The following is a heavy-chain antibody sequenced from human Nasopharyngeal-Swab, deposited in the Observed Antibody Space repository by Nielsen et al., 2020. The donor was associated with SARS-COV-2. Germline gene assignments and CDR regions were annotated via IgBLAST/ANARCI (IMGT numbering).Heavy chain of an antibody. Sequence: GGSLSLSCAASGFTFSSYGMHWVRQAPGKGLEWVALISYDGSNKYYADSVKGRFTISRDNSKNTLYLQMNSLRAEDTAVYYCAKDYGDSSGYYQYYFDYWGQRTLVTVSS. V-gene: IGHV3-30*18. J-gene: IGHJ4*02. D-gene: IGHD3-22*01. CDR1: GFTFSSYG. CDR2: ISYDGSNK. CDR3: AKDYGDSSGYYQYYFDY.